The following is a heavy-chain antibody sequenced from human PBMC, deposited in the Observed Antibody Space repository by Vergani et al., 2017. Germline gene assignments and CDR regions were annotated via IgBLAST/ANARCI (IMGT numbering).Heavy chain of an antibody. Sequence: QLQLQESGPGLVKPSETLSLTCTVSGGSISSSNYYWGWIRQPPGKGLEWIGSIYYSGTTYYNPSLRSRVTIYVDTSKNQFSLKLSSVTAADTAVYYCARVTPSTIYGFDPWGQGTLVTVSS. CDR2: IYYSGTT. V-gene: IGHV4-39*01. CDR3: ARVTPSTIYGFDP. CDR1: GGSISSSNYY. J-gene: IGHJ5*02. D-gene: IGHD5/OR15-5a*01.